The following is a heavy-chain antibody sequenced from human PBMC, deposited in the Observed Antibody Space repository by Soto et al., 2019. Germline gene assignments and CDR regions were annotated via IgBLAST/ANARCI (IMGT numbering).Heavy chain of an antibody. V-gene: IGHV1-69*01. D-gene: IGHD1-26*01. CDR2: IIPLSGTA. CDR1: GGTLSNYV. CDR3: AREGLSGSYLPN. J-gene: IGHJ4*02. Sequence: QVQLVQSGAEVKKPGSSVKVSCKASGGTLSNYVINWVRQDPGQGLEWVGGIIPLSGTAKYAQKFQGRVTITADESTSTAYMELSSLRSEDTAVYYCAREGLSGSYLPNWGQGILVTVSS.